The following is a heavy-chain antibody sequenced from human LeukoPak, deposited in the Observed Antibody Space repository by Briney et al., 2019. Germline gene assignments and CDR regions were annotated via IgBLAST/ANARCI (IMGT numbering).Heavy chain of an antibody. CDR2: ISSSSSYI. CDR1: GFTFSNAW. Sequence: GGSLRLSCAASGFTFSNAWMNWVRQAPGKGLEWVSSISSSSSYIYYADSVKGRFTISRDNAKNSLYLQMNSLRAEDTAVYYCASAKDYDFWSGYQYYFDYWGQGTLVTVSS. V-gene: IGHV3-21*01. CDR3: ASAKDYDFWSGYQYYFDY. J-gene: IGHJ4*02. D-gene: IGHD3-3*01.